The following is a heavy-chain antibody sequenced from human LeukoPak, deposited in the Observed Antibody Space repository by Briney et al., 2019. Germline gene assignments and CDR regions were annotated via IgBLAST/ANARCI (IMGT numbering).Heavy chain of an antibody. D-gene: IGHD3-16*01. CDR3: VANAGSEILWDY. Sequence: ASVKVSCKASGYTFTSYGISWVRQAPGQGLEWMGWISAYNGNTNYAQKLQGRVTMTTDTSTSTAYMELRSLRSDDMAVYYCVANAGSEILWDYWGQGTLVTVSS. V-gene: IGHV1-18*03. CDR2: ISAYNGNT. J-gene: IGHJ4*02. CDR1: GYTFTSYG.